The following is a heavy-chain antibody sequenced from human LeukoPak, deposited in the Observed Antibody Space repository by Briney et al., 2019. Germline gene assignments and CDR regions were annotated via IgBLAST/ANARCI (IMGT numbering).Heavy chain of an antibody. D-gene: IGHD3-22*01. CDR2: INHSGST. V-gene: IGHV4-34*01. Sequence: SETLSLTCAVYGGSFSGYYWSWIRQPPGEGLEWIGEINHSGSTNYNPSLKSRVTISVDTSKNQFSLKLSSVTAADTAVYYCARKDSSGYYYPLGGMDVWGQGTTVTVSS. J-gene: IGHJ6*02. CDR3: ARKDSSGYYYPLGGMDV. CDR1: GGSFSGYY.